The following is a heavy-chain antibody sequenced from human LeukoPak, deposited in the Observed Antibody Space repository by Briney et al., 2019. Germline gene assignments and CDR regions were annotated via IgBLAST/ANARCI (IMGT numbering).Heavy chain of an antibody. D-gene: IGHD7-27*01. Sequence: PSETPSLTCTVSGGSISSGSYYWSWIRQPAVKGLEWIGRIYTSGSTNYNSSLKTRDTISVDTSKNQFSLKLTSLTAADTAVYYCARLLGIPNPFDSWGQGTLVTVSS. CDR1: GGSISSGSYY. CDR2: IYTSGST. V-gene: IGHV4-61*02. CDR3: ARLLGIPNPFDS. J-gene: IGHJ4*02.